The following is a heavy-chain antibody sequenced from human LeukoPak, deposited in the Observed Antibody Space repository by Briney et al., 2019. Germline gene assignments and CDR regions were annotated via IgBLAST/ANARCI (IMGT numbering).Heavy chain of an antibody. CDR1: GFTFSSYA. D-gene: IGHD5-24*01. CDR3: ATPYKKAFVY. J-gene: IGHJ4*02. Sequence: GGSLSLSCAASGFTFSSYAMHWVRQAPGKGLEWVSAISGSGGSTYYADSVKGRFTISRDNSKNTLYLQMNSLRAEDTAVYYCATPYKKAFVYWGQGTLVTVSS. V-gene: IGHV3-23*01. CDR2: ISGSGGST.